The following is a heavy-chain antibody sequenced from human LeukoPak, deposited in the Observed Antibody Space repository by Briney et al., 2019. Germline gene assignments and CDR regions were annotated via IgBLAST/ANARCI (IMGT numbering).Heavy chain of an antibody. CDR1: GFTFSNYD. CDR3: AKQDTSMDYFDY. V-gene: IGHV3-23*01. CDR2: ISGSGGST. D-gene: IGHD5-18*01. J-gene: IGHJ4*02. Sequence: PGGSLRLSCAASGFTFSNYDMSWVRQAPGKGLEWVSAISGSGGSTYYADSVKGRFTISRDNSKNTLYLQMNSLRAEDTAIYYCAKQDTSMDYFDYWGRGTLVSVSS.